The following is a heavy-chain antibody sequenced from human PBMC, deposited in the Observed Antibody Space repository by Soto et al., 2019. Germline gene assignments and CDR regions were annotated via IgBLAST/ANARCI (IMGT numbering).Heavy chain of an antibody. V-gene: IGHV3-21*01. CDR3: ARDISKGRRHQVLAARVDYYYYMDV. Sequence: GGSLRLSCAASGFTFSSYSMNWVRQAPGKGLEWVSSISSSSSYIYYADSVKGRFTISRDNAKNSLYLQMNSLRAEDTAVYYCARDISKGRRHQVLAARVDYYYYMDVWGKGTTVTVSS. CDR2: ISSSSSYI. J-gene: IGHJ6*03. CDR1: GFTFSSYS. D-gene: IGHD6-6*01.